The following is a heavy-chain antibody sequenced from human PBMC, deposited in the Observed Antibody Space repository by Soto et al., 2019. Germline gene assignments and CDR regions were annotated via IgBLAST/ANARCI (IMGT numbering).Heavy chain of an antibody. CDR3: AKDAVANNGVWEDFDM. J-gene: IGHJ3*02. D-gene: IGHD2-8*01. CDR1: GFTFSNAW. Sequence: PGGSLRLSCAASGFTFSNAWMSWVRQAPGKGLEGVGRIKSKTDGGTTDDAAPVKGRFTISRDDSKNTLYLQMTSLRADATAVYYCAKDAVANNGVWEDFDMWGQGTKVTVSS. CDR2: IKSKTDGGTT. V-gene: IGHV3-15*01.